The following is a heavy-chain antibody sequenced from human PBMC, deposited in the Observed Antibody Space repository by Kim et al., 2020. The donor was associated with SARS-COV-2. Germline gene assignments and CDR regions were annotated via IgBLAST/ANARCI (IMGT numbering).Heavy chain of an antibody. CDR3: AHRLSLGDAYGDYRDAFDV. J-gene: IGHJ3*01. D-gene: IGHD4-17*01. Sequence: SGPTLVNPTQTLTLTCTFSGFSLSTNGEAVGWIRQPPGKALEWLAVIYWDDRKRYTPSLTRRLTITRDASKNQVVLTMTNMDPVDTATYYCAHRLSLGDAYGDYRDAFDVWGPGTGVTVSS. V-gene: IGHV2-5*02. CDR1: GFSLSTNGEA. CDR2: IYWDDRK.